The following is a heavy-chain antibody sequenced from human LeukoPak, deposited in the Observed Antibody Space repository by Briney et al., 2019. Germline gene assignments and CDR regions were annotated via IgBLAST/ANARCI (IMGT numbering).Heavy chain of an antibody. D-gene: IGHD4-11*01. J-gene: IGHJ6*02. CDR1: GFTFSSYS. Sequence: GSLRLSCAASGFTFSSYSMNWVRQAPGKGLEWVSSISSSSSYIYYADSVKGRFTISRDNAKNSLYLRMNSLRAEDTAVYYCARAGTTVTEGPRYYYYGMDVWGQGTTVTVSS. CDR3: ARAGTTVTEGPRYYYYGMDV. CDR2: ISSSSSYI. V-gene: IGHV3-21*01.